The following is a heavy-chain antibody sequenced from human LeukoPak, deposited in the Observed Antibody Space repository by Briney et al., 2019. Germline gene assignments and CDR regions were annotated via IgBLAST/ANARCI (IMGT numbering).Heavy chain of an antibody. Sequence: SQTLSVTCAISGDSVSSNTASWDWIRQSPSRGLEWLARTYYRSKWRNDYATSVKSRISINPDTSRNQFSLQLSSATPEDTAVYYCARGGWYLDSWGQGTLVTVSS. D-gene: IGHD6-19*01. J-gene: IGHJ4*02. CDR2: TYYRSKWRN. CDR1: GDSVSSNTAS. CDR3: ARGGWYLDS. V-gene: IGHV6-1*01.